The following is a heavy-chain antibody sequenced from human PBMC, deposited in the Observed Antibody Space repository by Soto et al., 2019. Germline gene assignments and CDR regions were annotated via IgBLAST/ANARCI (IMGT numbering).Heavy chain of an antibody. CDR1: GGSISSSSYY. CDR2: SYYSGST. CDR3: ARRSSSWYGYGMDV. Sequence: QLQLQESGPGLVKPSETLSLTCTVSGGSISSSSYYWGWIRQPPGKWLEWIGSSYYSGSTYYNPSLKSRVNISVDTSKNQFSLKLSSVTAADTAVYYCARRSSSWYGYGMDVWGQGTTVTVAS. J-gene: IGHJ6*02. V-gene: IGHV4-39*01. D-gene: IGHD6-13*01.